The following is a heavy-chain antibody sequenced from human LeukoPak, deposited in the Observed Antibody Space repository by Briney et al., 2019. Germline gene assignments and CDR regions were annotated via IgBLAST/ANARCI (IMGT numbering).Heavy chain of an antibody. V-gene: IGHV4-39*01. CDR2: IYYTGST. J-gene: IGHJ6*03. D-gene: IGHD4-23*01. Sequence: SETLSLTCTVSGGSISSSSYYWGWIRQPPGKGLEWIGNIYYTGSTYYNPSLKSRVTISVDTSKNQFSLKLSSVTAADTAVYFCARLHYGGNYGYYYYYMDVWGKGTTVTISS. CDR3: ARLHYGGNYGYYYYYMDV. CDR1: GGSISSSSYY.